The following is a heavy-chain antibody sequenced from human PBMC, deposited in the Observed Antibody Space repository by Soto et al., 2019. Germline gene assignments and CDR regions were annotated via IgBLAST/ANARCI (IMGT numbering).Heavy chain of an antibody. CDR1: GFTFSSYW. D-gene: IGHD3-22*01. CDR2: INSDGSST. Sequence: GGSLRLSCAASGFTFSSYWMHWVRQAPGKGLVWVSRINSDGSSTSYADSVKGRFTISRDNAKNTLYLQMNSLRAEDTAVYYCAGNYYDSSGYQRYYYGMDVWGQGTTVTVSS. V-gene: IGHV3-74*01. CDR3: AGNYYDSSGYQRYYYGMDV. J-gene: IGHJ6*02.